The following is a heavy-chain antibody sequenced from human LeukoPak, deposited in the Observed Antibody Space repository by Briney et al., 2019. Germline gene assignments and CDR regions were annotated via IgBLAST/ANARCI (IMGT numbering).Heavy chain of an antibody. D-gene: IGHD4-17*01. CDR1: GYTFTYRY. Sequence: GASVKVSCKASGYTFTYRYLHWVRQAPGQALEWMGWITPFNGNTNYAQKFQDRVTITRDRSMSTAYMELSSLRSEDTAMCYCATTHDYGDYVHAFDIWGQGTMVTVSS. J-gene: IGHJ3*02. V-gene: IGHV1-45*02. CDR2: ITPFNGNT. CDR3: ATTHDYGDYVHAFDI.